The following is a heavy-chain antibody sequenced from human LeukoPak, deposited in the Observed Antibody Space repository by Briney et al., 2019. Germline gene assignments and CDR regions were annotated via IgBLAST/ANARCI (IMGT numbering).Heavy chain of an antibody. CDR1: GGSISSDY. V-gene: IGHV4-59*08. J-gene: IGHJ4*02. D-gene: IGHD6-13*01. CDR2: IYYSGST. Sequence: SETLSLTCTVSGGSISSDYWSWIRQPPGKGLEWIGYIYYSGSTNYNPSLKSRVTISVDTSKNQFSLKLSSVTAADTAVYYCATTSGYSSSWYPFDYWGQGTLVTVSS. CDR3: ATTSGYSSSWYPFDY.